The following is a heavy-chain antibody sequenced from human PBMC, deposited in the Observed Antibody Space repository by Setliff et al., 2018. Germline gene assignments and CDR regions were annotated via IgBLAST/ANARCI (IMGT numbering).Heavy chain of an antibody. Sequence: GSLRLSCVVSGFSFSIHWMSWVRQAPGKGLVWVADIKQDGSTKYYLDSVKGRFTISRDNAKRSLYLQMNGLRADDTGVYYCVRDDADNYDAFDNWGQGTLVTVAS. CDR1: GFSFSIHW. CDR2: IKQDGSTK. D-gene: IGHD3-22*01. CDR3: VRDDADNYDAFDN. V-gene: IGHV3-7*01. J-gene: IGHJ3*02.